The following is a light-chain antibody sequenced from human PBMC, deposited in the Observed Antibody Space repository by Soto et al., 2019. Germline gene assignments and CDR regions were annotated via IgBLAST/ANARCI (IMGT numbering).Light chain of an antibody. CDR3: SAFTDTTYV. V-gene: IGLV2-14*03. J-gene: IGLJ1*01. CDR2: DVS. CDR1: GGEVRGNKY. Sequence: QSVLAQPASMSGSPGQSITISCTGTGGEVRGNKYVSWYQHYPGKAPKLMISDVSNRPSGVSDRFSGSKSGDTASLTISGLQAEDEADYYCSAFTDTTYVFGTGTKVTVL.